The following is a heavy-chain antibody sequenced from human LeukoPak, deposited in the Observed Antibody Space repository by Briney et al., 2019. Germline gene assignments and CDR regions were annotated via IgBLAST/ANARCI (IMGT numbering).Heavy chain of an antibody. CDR2: INPNSGGT. CDR3: AVMYKVAGPFDY. D-gene: IGHD6-19*01. CDR1: GYTFTGYY. J-gene: IGHJ4*02. Sequence: ASVKVSCKASGYTFTGYYMHWVRQAPGQGLEWMGRINPNSGGTNYAQKFQGRVTMTRDTSISTAYMELSRLRSDDTAVYYCAVMYKVAGPFDYWGQGTLVTVSP. V-gene: IGHV1-2*06.